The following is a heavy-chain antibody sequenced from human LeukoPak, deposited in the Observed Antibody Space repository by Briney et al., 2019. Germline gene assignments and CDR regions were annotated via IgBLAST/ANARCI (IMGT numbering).Heavy chain of an antibody. CDR1: GYTFTGYH. Sequence: ASVKVSCKASGYTFTGYHVHWVRQAPGQGLEWMGWIDPNSGDSDSAQNFKGRVTMTRDTSISTVYMELRGLRSDDTAMYFCARLRLGAGNDYWGQGALVTVSS. J-gene: IGHJ4*02. D-gene: IGHD1-26*01. CDR3: ARLRLGAGNDY. CDR2: IDPNSGDS. V-gene: IGHV1-2*02.